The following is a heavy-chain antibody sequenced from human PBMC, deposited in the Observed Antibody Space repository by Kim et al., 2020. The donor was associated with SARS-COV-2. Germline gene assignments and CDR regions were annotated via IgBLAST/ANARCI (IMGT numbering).Heavy chain of an antibody. J-gene: IGHJ3*02. CDR3: ARESALATMMAFDI. Sequence: NPSLKSRVTISVDTSKNQFSLKLSSVTAADTAVYYCARESALATMMAFDIWGQGTMVTVSS. V-gene: IGHV4-31*02. D-gene: IGHD3-22*01.